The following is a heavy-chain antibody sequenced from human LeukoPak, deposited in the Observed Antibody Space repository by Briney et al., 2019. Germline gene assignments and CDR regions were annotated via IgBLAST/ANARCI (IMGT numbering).Heavy chain of an antibody. V-gene: IGHV3-30*18. Sequence: PGRSLRLSCAASGFTFSSYGMHWVRQAPGKGLEWVAVISYDGSNKYYADSVKGRFTISRDNSKNTLYLQMNSLRAEDTAVYYCAKGGWSLYYFYYWGQGTLVTVSS. D-gene: IGHD6-19*01. CDR3: AKGGWSLYYFYY. CDR1: GFTFSSYG. CDR2: ISYDGSNK. J-gene: IGHJ4*02.